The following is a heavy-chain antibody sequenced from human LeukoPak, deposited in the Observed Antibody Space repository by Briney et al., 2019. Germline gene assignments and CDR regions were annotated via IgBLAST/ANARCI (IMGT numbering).Heavy chain of an antibody. Sequence: GGSLRLSCAASGFTFSSYGMHWVRQAPGKGLEWVAFIRYDGSNKYYADSVKGRFTISRDNSKNTLYLQMNSLRAEDTAVYYCAKARGYCSSTSCYDYYYYYMDVWGKGTTVTVSS. V-gene: IGHV3-30*02. CDR1: GFTFSSYG. CDR2: IRYDGSNK. J-gene: IGHJ6*03. CDR3: AKARGYCSSTSCYDYYYYYMDV. D-gene: IGHD2-2*01.